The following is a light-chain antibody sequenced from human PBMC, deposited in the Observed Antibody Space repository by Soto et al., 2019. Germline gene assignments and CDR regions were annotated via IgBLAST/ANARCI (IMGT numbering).Light chain of an antibody. CDR2: AAS. CDR1: QTVSSNY. Sequence: EIVLTQSPGTLSLSPGERATLSCRPSQTVSSNYLAWYQQKPGQAPRLLIYAASTRATGIPDRFSGSGSGTDFTNTISTLEPEDFAVYSGQQYDHSPPRYTFGQGTKVEIK. CDR3: QQYDHSPPRYT. J-gene: IGKJ2*01. V-gene: IGKV3-20*01.